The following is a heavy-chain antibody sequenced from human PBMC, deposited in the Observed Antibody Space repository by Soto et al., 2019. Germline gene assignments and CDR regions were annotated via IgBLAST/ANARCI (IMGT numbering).Heavy chain of an antibody. J-gene: IGHJ5*01. CDR3: ARDEYQLLSSVSWFDS. Sequence: PSETLSLTCTVSGGSISDDSYWSLIRLTPGKGLEWIGYIYHTGNTYYNPSLRSRVSISVDKSKSQFSLKLISVTAADTAVYFCARDEYQLLSSVSWFDSWGQGTLVTVSS. CDR1: GGSISDDSY. V-gene: IGHV4-30-4*01. D-gene: IGHD2-2*01. CDR2: IYHTGNT.